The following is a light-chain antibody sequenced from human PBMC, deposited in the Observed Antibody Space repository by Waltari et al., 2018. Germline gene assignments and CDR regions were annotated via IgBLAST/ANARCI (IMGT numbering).Light chain of an antibody. Sequence: QAVVTQEPSLTVSPGGTVTLTCGSSTGAVTSGHYPYWFQQEPGQAPRTLIYDTKIKHPGTPARFTGSLLGGKAALTRSGAQPEDEAEYYCLLYYSGTRVFGGGTKLTVL. V-gene: IGLV7-46*01. CDR3: LLYYSGTRV. CDR1: TGAVTSGHY. J-gene: IGLJ2*01. CDR2: DTK.